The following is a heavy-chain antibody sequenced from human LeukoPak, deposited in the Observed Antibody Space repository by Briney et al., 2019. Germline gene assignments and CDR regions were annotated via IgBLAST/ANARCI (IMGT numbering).Heavy chain of an antibody. V-gene: IGHV3-21*01. CDR2: ITSSIYI. Sequence: GGSLRLSCAASGFTFSRYNMNWVRQAPGKGLEWVSSITSSIYIYYADSMKGRFTISRDNAKNSLYLQMNSLRAEDTAVYYCAELGITMIGGVWGKGTTVTISS. J-gene: IGHJ6*04. CDR3: AELGITMIGGV. D-gene: IGHD3-10*02. CDR1: GFTFSRYN.